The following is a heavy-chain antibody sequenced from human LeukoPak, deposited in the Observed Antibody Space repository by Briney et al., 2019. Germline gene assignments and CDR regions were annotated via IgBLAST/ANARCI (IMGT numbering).Heavy chain of an antibody. CDR1: GGSISSSSYY. D-gene: IGHD3-3*01. V-gene: IGHV4-39*01. J-gene: IGHJ4*02. CDR3: ARRPLYYDFWSGYYY. Sequence: PSETLSLTCTVSGGSISSSSYYWGWIRQPPGKGLEWIGSIYYSGSTYYNPSLKSRVTISVYTSKNQFSLKLSSVTAADTAVYYCARRPLYYDFWSGYYYWGQGTLVTVSS. CDR2: IYYSGST.